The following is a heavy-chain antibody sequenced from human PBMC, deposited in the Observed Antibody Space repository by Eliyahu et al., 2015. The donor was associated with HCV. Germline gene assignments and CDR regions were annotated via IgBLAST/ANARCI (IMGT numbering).Heavy chain of an antibody. Sequence: EVQLVEXGGGLVQPGGSLXLXCAASGFXFXSYSMNWVRQAPGKGLEWVSYISSSSSTIYYADSVKGRFTISRDNAKNSLYLQMNSLRAEDTAVYYCARDAFVEQWLRFDYWGQGTLVTVSS. CDR2: ISSSSSTI. V-gene: IGHV3-48*01. D-gene: IGHD6-19*01. CDR1: GFXFXSYS. J-gene: IGHJ4*02. CDR3: ARDAFVEQWLRFDY.